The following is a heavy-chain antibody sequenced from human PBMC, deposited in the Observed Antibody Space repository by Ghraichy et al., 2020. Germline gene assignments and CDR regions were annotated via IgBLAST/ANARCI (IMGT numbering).Heavy chain of an antibody. CDR3: ARVGDYYDSSGYYSRGYFQH. CDR2: IYHSGST. CDR1: GYSISSGYY. Sequence: SETLSLTCTVSGYSISSGYYWGWIRQPPGKGLEWIGSIYHSGSTYYNPSLKSRVTISVDTSKNQFSLNLSSVTAADTAVYYCARVGDYYDSSGYYSRGYFQHWGQGTLVTVSS. J-gene: IGHJ1*01. V-gene: IGHV4-38-2*02. D-gene: IGHD3-22*01.